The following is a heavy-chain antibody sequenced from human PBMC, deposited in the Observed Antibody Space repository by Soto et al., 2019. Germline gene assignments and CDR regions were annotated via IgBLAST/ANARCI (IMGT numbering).Heavy chain of an antibody. Sequence: PVGSLRLSCAASGFTFSSYAMSWVRQAPGKGLEWVSAISGSGGSTYYADSVKGRFTISRDNSKNTLYLQMNSLRAEDTAVYYCAKGRSSTPYYYYGMDVWGQGTTVTVSS. CDR1: GFTFSSYA. D-gene: IGHD4-17*01. CDR3: AKGRSSTPYYYYGMDV. V-gene: IGHV3-23*01. J-gene: IGHJ6*02. CDR2: ISGSGGST.